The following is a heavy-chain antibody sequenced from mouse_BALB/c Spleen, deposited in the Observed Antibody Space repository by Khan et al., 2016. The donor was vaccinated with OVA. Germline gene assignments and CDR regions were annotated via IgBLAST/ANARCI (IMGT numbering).Heavy chain of an antibody. Sequence: QVQLKESGPGLVAPSQSLSITCTVSGFSLTSYGAYWVRQPLGKGLEWLGIIWAGGSTNYNSAHMYRLSISKDNSKSQVFLKMNSLQTDDTTMYCCARDTTATPYWGQGTLVTVSA. D-gene: IGHD1-2*01. CDR2: IWAGGST. CDR1: GFSLTSYG. V-gene: IGHV2-9*02. J-gene: IGHJ3*01. CDR3: ARDTTATPY.